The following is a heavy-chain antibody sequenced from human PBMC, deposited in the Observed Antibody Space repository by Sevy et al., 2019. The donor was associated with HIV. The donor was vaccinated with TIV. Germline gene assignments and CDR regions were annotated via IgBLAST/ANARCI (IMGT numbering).Heavy chain of an antibody. J-gene: IGHJ4*02. CDR3: ARVKDTAMVIDY. CDR1: GGSISSYY. CDR2: IYYSGST. Sequence: SETLSLTCTVSGGSISSYYWSWIRQPPGKGLGWIGFIYYSGSTNYNPSLKGRVTISVDTSKNQFSLKLSSVTAADTAVYYCARVKDTAMVIDYWGQGTLVTVSS. V-gene: IGHV4-59*01. D-gene: IGHD5-18*01.